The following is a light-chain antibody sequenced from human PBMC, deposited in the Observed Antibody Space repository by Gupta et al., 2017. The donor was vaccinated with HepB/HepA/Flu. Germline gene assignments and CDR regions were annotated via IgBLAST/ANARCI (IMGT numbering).Light chain of an antibody. CDR2: GAS. Sequence: EIVLTQSPATLSLSPGERATLSCMASQSVSSNYLSWYQHKPGQAPRLLIYGASTRANGIPDRFSGSGSGTDFTLTSSSRQPEDLAVYYWQHYYISITFGQGTRLEIK. J-gene: IGKJ5*01. CDR1: QSVSSNY. CDR3: QHYYISIT. V-gene: IGKV3D-7*01.